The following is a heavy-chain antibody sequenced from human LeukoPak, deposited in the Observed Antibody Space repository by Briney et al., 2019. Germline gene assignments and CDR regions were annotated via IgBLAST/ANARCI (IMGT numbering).Heavy chain of an antibody. V-gene: IGHV3-23*01. CDR3: ARDLSGVTGYTYGRGIDY. CDR1: GFTFSTYG. J-gene: IGHJ4*02. D-gene: IGHD5-18*01. CDR2: ISGSGGST. Sequence: PGGTLRLSCAASGFTFSTYGMNWVRQAPGKGLEWVSAISGSGGSTYYADSVKGRFTISRDNSKNTLYLQMNSLRAEDTAVYYCARDLSGVTGYTYGRGIDYWGQGTLVTVSS.